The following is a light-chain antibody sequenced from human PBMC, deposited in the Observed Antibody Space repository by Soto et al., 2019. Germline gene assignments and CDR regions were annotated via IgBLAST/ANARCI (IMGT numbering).Light chain of an antibody. CDR2: GAS. V-gene: IGKV3-20*01. CDR3: QQFSSYPLT. Sequence: EIVVTQSPGTLSLSTGERATLSCRASQSVISSYLAWYQQKPGQAPSLLIYGASSRATGIPDRFSGRGSGTDFTLTISRLEPEDFAVYYCQQFSSYPLTFGGGTKVDIK. J-gene: IGKJ4*01. CDR1: QSVISSY.